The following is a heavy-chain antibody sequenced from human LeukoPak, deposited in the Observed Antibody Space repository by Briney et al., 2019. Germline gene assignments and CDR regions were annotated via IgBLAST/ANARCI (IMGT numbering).Heavy chain of an antibody. D-gene: IGHD5-12*01. CDR1: GFTFSSYS. J-gene: IGHJ4*02. V-gene: IGHV3-21*01. Sequence: TGGSLRLSCAASGFTFSSYSMNWVRQAPGKGLEWVSSISSSSSYIYYADSVKGRFTISRDNAKNSLYLQMNSLRAEDTAVYYCARGGRNSGYDYDYWGQGTLVTVSS. CDR2: ISSSSSYI. CDR3: ARGGRNSGYDYDY.